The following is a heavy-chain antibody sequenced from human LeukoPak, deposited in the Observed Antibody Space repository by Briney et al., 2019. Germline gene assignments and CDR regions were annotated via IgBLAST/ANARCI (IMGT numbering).Heavy chain of an antibody. V-gene: IGHV3-21*01. D-gene: IGHD2/OR15-2a*01. J-gene: IGHJ6*03. CDR3: ARDENPESYYYYMDV. Sequence: KPGGSLRPSCAASGFTFSSYSMNWVRQAPGKGLEWVSSISSSSSYIYYADSVKGRFTISRDNAKNSLYLQMNSLRAEDTAVYYCARDENPESYYYYMDVWGKGTTVTVSS. CDR2: ISSSSSYI. CDR1: GFTFSSYS.